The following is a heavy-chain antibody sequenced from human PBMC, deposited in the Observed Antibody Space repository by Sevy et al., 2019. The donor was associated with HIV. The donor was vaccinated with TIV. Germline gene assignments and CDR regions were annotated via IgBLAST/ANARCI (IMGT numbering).Heavy chain of an antibody. CDR2: INNDGSNR. Sequence: GGSLRLSCAASGFTFGNYWMNWVRQAPGKGLVWISRINNDGSNRNYEDTVKGRFTTSRDNANNTLYLRMSTLRDEDTAVYHGGREMNSMVPGGPDAFDIWGQGTMVTVSS. D-gene: IGHD3-10*01. CDR3: GREMNSMVPGGPDAFDI. J-gene: IGHJ3*02. CDR1: GFTFGNYW. V-gene: IGHV3-74*01.